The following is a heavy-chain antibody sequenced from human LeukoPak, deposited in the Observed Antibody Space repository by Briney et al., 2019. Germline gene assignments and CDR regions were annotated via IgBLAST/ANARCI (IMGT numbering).Heavy chain of an antibody. CDR3: ARPRSAHYYGSGSYYYDY. Sequence: SETLSLTCAVYGGSFSGYYWSWIRQPPGKGLEWIGEINHSGSTNYNPSLKSRVTISVDTSKNQFSLKLSSVTAADTAVYYCARPRSAHYYGSGSYYYDYWGQGTLVTVSS. V-gene: IGHV4-34*01. J-gene: IGHJ4*02. CDR1: GGSFSGYY. CDR2: INHSGST. D-gene: IGHD3-10*01.